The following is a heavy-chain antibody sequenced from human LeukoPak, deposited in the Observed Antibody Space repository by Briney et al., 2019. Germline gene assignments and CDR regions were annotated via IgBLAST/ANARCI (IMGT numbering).Heavy chain of an antibody. CDR3: ARVIPKRPPGIAVAAAGWFDT. D-gene: IGHD6-19*01. CDR2: INHSGST. Sequence: SETQALLCAVYGGSFSGYYWSWIRQPPGKGLEWIGEINHSGSTNYNPSLKSRVTISVDTSKNQFSLKLSSVTAADTAVYYCARVIPKRPPGIAVAAAGWFDTSGARDLVTVSS. J-gene: IGHJ5*02. V-gene: IGHV4-34*01. CDR1: GGSFSGYY.